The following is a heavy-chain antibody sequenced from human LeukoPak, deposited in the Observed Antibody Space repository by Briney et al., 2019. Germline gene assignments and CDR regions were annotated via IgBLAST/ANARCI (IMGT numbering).Heavy chain of an antibody. CDR3: ARGGLIQRHAFDI. V-gene: IGHV3-30*03. Sequence: PGGSLRLSCAASGFTFSSYGMHRVRQAPGKGLEWVAVISYDGSNKYYADSVKGRFTISRDNSKNTLYLQMNSLRAEDTAVYYCARGGLIQRHAFDIWGQGTMVTVSS. J-gene: IGHJ3*02. CDR2: ISYDGSNK. D-gene: IGHD1-1*01. CDR1: GFTFSSYG.